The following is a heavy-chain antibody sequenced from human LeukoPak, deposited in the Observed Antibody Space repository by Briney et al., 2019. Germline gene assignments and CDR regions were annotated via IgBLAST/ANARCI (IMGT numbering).Heavy chain of an antibody. J-gene: IGHJ4*02. D-gene: IGHD2-2*01. CDR2: ISTDGYTT. CDR3: VRLGSTSPGNWYKLFDQ. V-gene: IGHV3-74*01. Sequence: GGSLRLSCAAPGLAFSAYKMHWVRQAPRKGLVWVSRISTDGYTTDYADFVQGRFTASRDNTKNTWSLEMNSLRAEDTALYYCVRLGSTSPGNWYKLFDQWGQGTLVTVSS. CDR1: GLAFSAYK.